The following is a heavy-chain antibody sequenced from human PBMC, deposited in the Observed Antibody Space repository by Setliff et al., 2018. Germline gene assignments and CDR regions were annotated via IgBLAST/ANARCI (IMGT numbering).Heavy chain of an antibody. D-gene: IGHD7-27*01. V-gene: IGHV4-38-2*01. CDR3: ATLTGDRGVDY. J-gene: IGHJ4*02. CDR1: GYSISSGYN. CDR2: IYYRGST. Sequence: KPSETLSLTCAVSGYSISSGYNWGWIRQPPGKGLEWIGSIYYRGSTSYNSSLKSRVSISVDTSKNQFSLNLNAVTAADTAVYYCATLTGDRGVDYWGQGRLVTVSS.